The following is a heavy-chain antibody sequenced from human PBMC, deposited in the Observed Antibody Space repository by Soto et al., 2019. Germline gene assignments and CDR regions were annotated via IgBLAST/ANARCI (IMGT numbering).Heavy chain of an antibody. V-gene: IGHV3-20*04. Sequence: EVQLVESGGGVVRPGGSLRLACAASGFSVDEYGMSWVRQVPGKGLEWVSGLQRNGKNTSYADSVRGRFAISRNDAKNSLYLQMNSMRAEDTAFYYCARDHRWGYQYGDYGDSWGHGTLVTVSS. J-gene: IGHJ5*01. CDR2: LQRNGKNT. CDR3: ARDHRWGYQYGDYGDS. CDR1: GFSVDEYG. D-gene: IGHD4-17*01.